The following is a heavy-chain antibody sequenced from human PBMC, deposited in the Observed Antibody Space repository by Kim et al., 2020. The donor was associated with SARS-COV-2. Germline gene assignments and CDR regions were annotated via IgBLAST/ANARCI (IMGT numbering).Heavy chain of an antibody. J-gene: IGHJ4*02. Sequence: GGSLRLSCTASGFSFGDDYMSWIRQTPGKGLEWLSYISNSIDYTKYADSVKGRFTISRDNAKNSLYLQMNSLRAEDTAVYYCARVRDGASGSYYCDYWGQGPLVTVSS. CDR2: ISNSIDYT. CDR1: GFSFGDDY. D-gene: IGHD1-26*01. V-gene: IGHV3-11*05. CDR3: ARVRDGASGSYYCDY.